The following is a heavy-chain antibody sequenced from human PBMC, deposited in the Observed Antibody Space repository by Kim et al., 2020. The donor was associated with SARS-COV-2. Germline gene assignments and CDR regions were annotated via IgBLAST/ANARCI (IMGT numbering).Heavy chain of an antibody. Sequence: SETLSLTCTVSGGSISSSSYYWGWIRQPPGKGLEWIGSIYYSGSTYYNPSLKSRVTISVDTSKNQFSLKLSSVTAADTAVYYCAIIGGGRWLVVGYWGQGTLVTVSS. V-gene: IGHV4-39*01. J-gene: IGHJ4*02. D-gene: IGHD6-19*01. CDR3: AIIGGGRWLVVGY. CDR2: IYYSGST. CDR1: GGSISSSSYY.